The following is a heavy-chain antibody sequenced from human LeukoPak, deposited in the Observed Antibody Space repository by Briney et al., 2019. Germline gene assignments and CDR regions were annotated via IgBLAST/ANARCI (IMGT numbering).Heavy chain of an antibody. V-gene: IGHV3-7*01. CDR3: ARDTPGEESH. D-gene: IGHD2-2*01. Sequence: GGSLRLSCSASGFSFSAYWMSWVRQAPGKGLEWVADIKQDGSEEHYADSVKGRFTISRDNAKNSLYLQMNSLRAEDTAVYYCARDTPGEESHWGQGTLVTVSS. CDR2: IKQDGSEE. J-gene: IGHJ4*02. CDR1: GFSFSAYW.